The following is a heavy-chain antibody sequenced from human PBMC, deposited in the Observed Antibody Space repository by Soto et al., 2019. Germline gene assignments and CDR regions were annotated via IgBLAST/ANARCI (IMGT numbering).Heavy chain of an antibody. V-gene: IGHV3-74*01. CDR1: GFTFSNYW. CDR2: INSDESTT. Sequence: GGSLRLSCAASGFTFSNYWMYWVRQAPGKGLVWVSHINSDESTTNYAGSVKGRFTISRDNAKNTLYLQMNSLRAEDTAVYYCARGGAMPFDFWGRGTLVTSPQ. CDR3: ARGGAMPFDF. J-gene: IGHJ4*02. D-gene: IGHD2-2*01.